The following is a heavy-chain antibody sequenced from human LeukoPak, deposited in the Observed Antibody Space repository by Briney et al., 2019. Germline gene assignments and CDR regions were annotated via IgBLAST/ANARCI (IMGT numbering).Heavy chain of an antibody. Sequence: GGSLRLSCAASGFTVSSNYMSWVRQAPGKGLEWVSVIYSGGSTYYADSVKGRFTISRHNSKNTLYLQMYSLRAEDTAVYYCARDLADFWSGYYVWGQGTLVTVSS. D-gene: IGHD3-3*01. CDR2: IYSGGST. J-gene: IGHJ4*02. CDR3: ARDLADFWSGYYV. CDR1: GFTVSSNY. V-gene: IGHV3-53*04.